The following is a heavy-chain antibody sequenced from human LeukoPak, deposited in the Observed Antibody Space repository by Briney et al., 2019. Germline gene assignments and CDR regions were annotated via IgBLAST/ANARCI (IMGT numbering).Heavy chain of an antibody. V-gene: IGHV3-23*01. CDR3: AKAYSSGWSLSDY. D-gene: IGHD6-19*01. J-gene: IGHJ4*02. Sequence: GGSLRLSCAASGLTFSSYAMSWVRQAPGKGLEWVSAISGSGGSTYYADSVKGRFTISRDNSKNTLYLQMNSLRAEDTAVYYCAKAYSSGWSLSDYWGQGTLVTVSS. CDR2: ISGSGGST. CDR1: GLTFSSYA.